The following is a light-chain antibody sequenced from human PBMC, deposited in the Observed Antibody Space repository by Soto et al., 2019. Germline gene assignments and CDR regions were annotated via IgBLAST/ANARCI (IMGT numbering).Light chain of an antibody. Sequence: QSALTQPASVSGSPGQSITISCAGTSSDVGGYNYVSWYQQHPGKAPKLLIYEVSNRPSGVSNRFSGSKSGNTASLTISGLKAEDEADYSCSSYKSSSTGVYVFGTGTKLTVL. CDR2: EVS. CDR3: SSYKSSSTGVYV. V-gene: IGLV2-14*01. CDR1: SSDVGGYNY. J-gene: IGLJ1*01.